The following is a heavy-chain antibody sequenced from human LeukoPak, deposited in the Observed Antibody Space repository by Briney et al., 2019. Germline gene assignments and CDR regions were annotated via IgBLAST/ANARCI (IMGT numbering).Heavy chain of an antibody. CDR3: ARDMTTATFDN. CDR1: GFTFSNYP. J-gene: IGHJ4*02. V-gene: IGHV3-21*01. Sequence: GGSLRLSCAASGFTFSNYPMDWVRQAPGKGLEWVSYISSSSTYIYYADSVKGRFTISRDNAKNSLYLQMNSLRAEDTAVYYCARDMTTATFDNWGQGTLVTVSS. D-gene: IGHD4-17*01. CDR2: ISSSSTYI.